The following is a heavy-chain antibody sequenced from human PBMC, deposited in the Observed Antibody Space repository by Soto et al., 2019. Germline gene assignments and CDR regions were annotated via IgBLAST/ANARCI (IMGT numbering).Heavy chain of an antibody. CDR1: GGSFSGYY. D-gene: IGHD3-16*01. J-gene: IGHJ4*02. V-gene: IGHV4-34*01. CDR3: ARGVRGGSSDRDY. Sequence: SETLSLTCAVYGGSFSGYYWSWIRQPPGKGLEWIGEINHSGSTNYNPSLKSRVTISVDTSKNQFSLKLISVTAADTAVYYCARGVRGGSSDRDYWGQGTLVTVSS. CDR2: INHSGST.